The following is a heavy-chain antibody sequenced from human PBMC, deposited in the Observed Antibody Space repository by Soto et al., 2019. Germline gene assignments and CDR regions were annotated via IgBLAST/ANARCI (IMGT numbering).Heavy chain of an antibody. V-gene: IGHV3-30*19. D-gene: IGHD3-3*01. CDR3: TRDDLSGRYYTGSHF. Sequence: QVQLVESGGGVVQPGTSLRLSCAASGFSFRDFGMQWVRQAPGKGLEWVAIIRFDGTNPYYADSVKGRFTVSRDNSKNTLFLQMNSLRVDDTAMYYCTRDDLSGRYYTGSHFWGQGNLVFVSS. J-gene: IGHJ4*02. CDR1: GFSFRDFG. CDR2: IRFDGTNP.